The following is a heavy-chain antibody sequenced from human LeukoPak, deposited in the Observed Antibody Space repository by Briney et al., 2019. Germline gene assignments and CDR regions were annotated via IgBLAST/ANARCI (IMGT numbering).Heavy chain of an antibody. J-gene: IGHJ4*02. V-gene: IGHV1-2*02. CDR3: ARAIGVVGYFDY. CDR2: INPASDGT. CDR1: GYTFIGHF. D-gene: IGHD6-19*01. Sequence: GASVKVSCKASGYTFIGHFIHWVRQTPGQGLEWLGCINPASDGTNSAQKFQGRVTMTRDTSTNTAYMELSSLSNDDTAIYFCARAIGVVGYFDYGGQGALVTVSS.